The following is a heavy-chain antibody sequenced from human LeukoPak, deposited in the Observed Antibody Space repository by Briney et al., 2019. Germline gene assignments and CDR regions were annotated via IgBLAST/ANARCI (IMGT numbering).Heavy chain of an antibody. CDR2: ISGSGGST. CDR1: GFTFSSYA. J-gene: IGHJ4*02. CDR3: AKVGVTWVRGVIITGDY. V-gene: IGHV3-23*01. D-gene: IGHD3-10*01. Sequence: GGSLILSCAASGFTFSSYAMSWVRQAPGKGLEWVSAISGSGGSTYYADSVKGRFTISRDNSKNTLYLQMNSLRAEDTAVYYCAKVGVTWVRGVIITGDYWGQGTLVTVSS.